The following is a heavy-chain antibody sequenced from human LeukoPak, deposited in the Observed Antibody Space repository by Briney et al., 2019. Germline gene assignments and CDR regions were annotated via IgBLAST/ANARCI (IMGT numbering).Heavy chain of an antibody. D-gene: IGHD5-24*01. V-gene: IGHV3-74*01. CDR3: VRDGLREFDY. CDR2: INTDGTGA. CDR1: GFTFSNHW. Sequence: GGSLTLSCAASGFTFSNHWMHWVRQAPGKGLVWVSNINTDGTGASYADSVRGRFTISRDNAKNALYLQMNSLRAEDTAVYHCVRDGLREFDYWGQGTLVTVSS. J-gene: IGHJ4*02.